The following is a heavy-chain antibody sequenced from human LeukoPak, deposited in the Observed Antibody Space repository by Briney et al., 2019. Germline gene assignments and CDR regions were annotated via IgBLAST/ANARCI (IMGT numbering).Heavy chain of an antibody. D-gene: IGHD4-17*01. CDR2: IYYSGST. Sequence: PSGTLSLTCTVSGGSISSSSYYWGWIRQPPGKGLEWIGSIYYSGSTYYNPSLKSRVTISVDTSKNQFSLKLSSVTAADTAVYYCARANYGDYNVYYWGQGTLVTVSS. CDR1: GGSISSSSYY. V-gene: IGHV4-39*07. J-gene: IGHJ4*02. CDR3: ARANYGDYNVYY.